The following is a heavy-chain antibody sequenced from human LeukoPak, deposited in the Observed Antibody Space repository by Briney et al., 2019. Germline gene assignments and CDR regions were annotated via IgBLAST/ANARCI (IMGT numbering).Heavy chain of an antibody. CDR3: ARGPYGSGFDY. D-gene: IGHD3-10*01. CDR1: GGTFSSYA. CDR2: IIPILGIA. V-gene: IGHV1-69*04. J-gene: IGHJ4*02. Sequence: GASVKVSCKASGGTFSSYAISWVRQAPGQGLEWMGRIIPILGIANYAQKFQGRVTITADKSTSTAYMELSSLRSEDTAVYYCARGPYGSGFDYWGQGTLVTVSS.